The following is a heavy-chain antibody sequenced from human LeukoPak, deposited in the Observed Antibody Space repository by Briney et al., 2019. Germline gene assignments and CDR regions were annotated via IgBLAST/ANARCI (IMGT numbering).Heavy chain of an antibody. J-gene: IGHJ4*02. V-gene: IGHV3-9*03. D-gene: IGHD3-22*01. CDR1: GFTFDDYA. Sequence: PGGSLRLSCAASGFTFDDYAMHWVRQAPGKGLEWVSGISWNSGSIGYADSVKGRFTISRDNAKNSLYLQMNSLRAEDMALYYCAKDGSGYYDSMAPYYFDYWGQGTLSPSPQ. CDR2: ISWNSGSI. CDR3: AKDGSGYYDSMAPYYFDY.